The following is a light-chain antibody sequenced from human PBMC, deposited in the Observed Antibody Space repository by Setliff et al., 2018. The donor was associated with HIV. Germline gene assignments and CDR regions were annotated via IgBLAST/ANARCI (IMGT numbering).Light chain of an antibody. J-gene: IGLJ1*01. V-gene: IGLV2-11*01. CDR2: DVT. CDR1: SSDVGGYNY. Sequence: SALTQPRSVSGSPGQSVTISCTGTSSDVGGYNYVSWYQQYSGKAPKLMIYDVTKRPSAVPDRFSGSKSGNTASLTISGLQAEDEADYYCQSYDNSLSGYVFGAGTKVTVL. CDR3: QSYDNSLSGYV.